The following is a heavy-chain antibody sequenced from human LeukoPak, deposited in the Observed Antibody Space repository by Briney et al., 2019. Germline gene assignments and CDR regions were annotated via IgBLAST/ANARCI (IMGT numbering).Heavy chain of an antibody. CDR1: GVSFISHS. CDR2: ISSTGSPL. Sequence: GGSLRLSCVGSGVSFISHSMNWVRQAPGKGLEWISYISSTGSPLFYADSVKGRFTISRDNAKTSLYLQMNSLRVEDTAIYYCAREYDSRAGFDPWGQGTLVTVSS. J-gene: IGHJ5*02. D-gene: IGHD6-13*01. CDR3: AREYDSRAGFDP. V-gene: IGHV3-48*01.